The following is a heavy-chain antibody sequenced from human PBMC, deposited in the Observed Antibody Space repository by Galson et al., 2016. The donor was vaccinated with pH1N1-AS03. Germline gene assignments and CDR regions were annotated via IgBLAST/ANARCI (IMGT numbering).Heavy chain of an antibody. V-gene: IGHV3-9*01. CDR2: ISWNSGTI. J-gene: IGHJ4*02. CDR3: AKSPGYCSAGSCSDRGYFDY. Sequence: SLRLSCAGSGFTFDDYAMHWARQAPGKGLEWVSGISWNSGTIGYTDSVKGRFTISRDNAKNSLYLQMNSLRAEDTALYYCAKSPGYCSAGSCSDRGYFDYWGQGTLVTVSS. D-gene: IGHD2-15*01. CDR1: GFTFDDYA.